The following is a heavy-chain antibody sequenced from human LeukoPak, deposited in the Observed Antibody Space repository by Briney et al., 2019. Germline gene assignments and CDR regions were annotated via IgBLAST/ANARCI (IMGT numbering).Heavy chain of an antibody. J-gene: IGHJ4*02. V-gene: IGHV4-59*01. Sequence: SETLSLTCTVSGGSISSYYWSWIRQPPGKGLEWIGYIYYSGSTNYNPSLKSRVTISVDTSKNQFSLKLSSVTAADTAVYYCARETSSSWFDYSGQGTLVTVSS. D-gene: IGHD6-13*01. CDR2: IYYSGST. CDR1: GGSISSYY. CDR3: ARETSSSWFDY.